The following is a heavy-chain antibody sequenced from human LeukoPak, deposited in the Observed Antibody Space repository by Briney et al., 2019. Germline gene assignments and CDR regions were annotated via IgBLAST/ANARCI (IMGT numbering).Heavy chain of an antibody. Sequence: ASVKVSCKISGHTLTELSIHWVRQAPGEGLEWMGGFDPEDGETIYAQKFQGRVTMTEDTSTDTAYMEVSSLRSEDTAVYYCAVGLDLIFGVMNHWGQGTLVTVSS. J-gene: IGHJ5*02. CDR2: FDPEDGET. V-gene: IGHV1-24*01. D-gene: IGHD3-3*01. CDR1: GHTLTELS. CDR3: AVGLDLIFGVMNH.